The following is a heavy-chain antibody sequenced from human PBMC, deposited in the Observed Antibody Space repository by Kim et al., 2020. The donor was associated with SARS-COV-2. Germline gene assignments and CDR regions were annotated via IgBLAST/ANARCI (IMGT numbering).Heavy chain of an antibody. CDR2: ISWNGGKI. CDR3: TRSRQQNLVGCDFQF. D-gene: IGHD1-7*01. Sequence: GGSLRLSCAASGFTFDDYAIHWVRQPPGKGLEWVSGISWNGGKIEYAASVKGRFSISRDNAKNSLYLQMDSLRPEDTAFYYCTRSRQQNLVGCDFQFWGQGTLVTVSS. CDR1: GFTFDDYA. J-gene: IGHJ4*02. V-gene: IGHV3-9*01.